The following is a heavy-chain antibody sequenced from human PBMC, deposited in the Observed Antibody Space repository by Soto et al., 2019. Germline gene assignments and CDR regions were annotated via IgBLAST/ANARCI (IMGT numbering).Heavy chain of an antibody. CDR2: INHGGNS. CDR1: GGSFSVYY. D-gene: IGHD3-9*01. Sequence: AETLSLSCAVYGGSFSVYYWTWIRQSPENGLDLIGEINHGGNSNYNPSLKSRITVSVDTSKNQFSLKLSSVTAADTAVYYCARGITTKFVQTDAHDQYYFDSWGRGTMVTVSS. CDR3: ARGITTKFVQTDAHDQYYFDS. V-gene: IGHV4-34*01. J-gene: IGHJ4*02.